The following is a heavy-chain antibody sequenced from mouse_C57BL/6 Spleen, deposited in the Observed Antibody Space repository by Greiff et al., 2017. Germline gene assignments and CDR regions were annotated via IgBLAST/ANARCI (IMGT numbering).Heavy chain of an antibody. V-gene: IGHV1-64*01. CDR3: ASEGYSNYVAY. D-gene: IGHD2-5*01. CDR1: GYTFTSYW. Sequence: QVQLKQSGAELVKPGASVKLSCKASGYTFTSYWMHWVKQRPGQGLEWIGMIHPNSGSTNYNEKFKSKATLTVAKSSSTAYMQLSSLTSEDSAVYYCASEGYSNYVAYWGQGTLVTVSA. J-gene: IGHJ3*01. CDR2: IHPNSGST.